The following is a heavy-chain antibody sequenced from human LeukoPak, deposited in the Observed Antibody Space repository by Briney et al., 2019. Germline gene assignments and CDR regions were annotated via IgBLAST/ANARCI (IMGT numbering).Heavy chain of an antibody. D-gene: IGHD3-22*01. V-gene: IGHV3-20*04. J-gene: IGHJ4*02. CDR1: GFSFDDYG. Sequence: GGSLRLSCAASGFSFDDYGLTWVRQAPGKGLEWVTGINWNGDSTDYADSVKGRFTISRDNAKNSLYLQMNSLRAEDTALYYCARDLRVVITGSFDSWGQGTLVTVSS. CDR3: ARDLRVVITGSFDS. CDR2: INWNGDST.